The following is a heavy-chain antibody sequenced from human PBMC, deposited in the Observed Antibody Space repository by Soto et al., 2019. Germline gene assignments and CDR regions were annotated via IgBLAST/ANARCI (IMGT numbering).Heavy chain of an antibody. CDR1: GYTFTSYY. CDR2: INPSGGST. CDR3: ARDHGSWYIDY. Sequence: ASVKVSCKASGYTFTSYYMHWVRQAPGQGLEWMGIINPSGGSTSYAQRFQGRVTMTRDTSTSTVYMELSSLRSEDTAVYYCARDHGSWYIDYWGQGTLVTVSS. D-gene: IGHD6-13*01. J-gene: IGHJ4*02. V-gene: IGHV1-46*01.